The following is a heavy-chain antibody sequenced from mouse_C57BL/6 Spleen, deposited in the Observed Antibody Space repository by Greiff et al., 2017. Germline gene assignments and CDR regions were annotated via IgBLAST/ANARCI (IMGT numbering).Heavy chain of an antibody. CDR2: IDPSDSET. Sequence: QVQLQQPGAELVRPGSSVKLSCKASGYTFTSYWMHWVKQRPIQGLEWIGNIDPSDSETHYNQKFKDKATLTVDKSSSTAYMRLSSLTSEDSAVYYCARSDGNYFYAMDYWGQGTSVTVSS. CDR3: ARSDGNYFYAMDY. J-gene: IGHJ4*01. V-gene: IGHV1-52*01. CDR1: GYTFTSYW. D-gene: IGHD2-1*01.